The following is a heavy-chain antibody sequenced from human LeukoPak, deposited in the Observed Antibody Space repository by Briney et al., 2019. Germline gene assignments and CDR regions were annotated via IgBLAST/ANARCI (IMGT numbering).Heavy chain of an antibody. V-gene: IGHV4-34*01. D-gene: IGHD5-12*01. CDR1: GGSFSSYF. CDR2: INHSGST. J-gene: IGHJ4*02. CDR3: AREVDIVATIDY. Sequence: SETLSLTCAVFGGSFSSYFWSWIRQSPGKGLEWIGEINHSGSTNYNPSLKSRVTISVDTSKNQFSLKLSSVTAADTAVYYCAREVDIVATIDYWGQGTLVTVSS.